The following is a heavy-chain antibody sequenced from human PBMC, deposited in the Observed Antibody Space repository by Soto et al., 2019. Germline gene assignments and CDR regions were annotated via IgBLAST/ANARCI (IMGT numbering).Heavy chain of an antibody. V-gene: IGHV4-34*01. Sequence: QVQLQQWGAGLLKPSETLSLTCAVYGGSFSGYYWSWIRQPPGKGLEWIGEINHSGSTNYNPSLKSRVPISVDTSKNQFSLKLSSVTAADTAVYYCAREAIGRRYFQHWGQGTLVTVSS. CDR2: INHSGST. D-gene: IGHD3-22*01. CDR1: GGSFSGYY. J-gene: IGHJ1*01. CDR3: AREAIGRRYFQH.